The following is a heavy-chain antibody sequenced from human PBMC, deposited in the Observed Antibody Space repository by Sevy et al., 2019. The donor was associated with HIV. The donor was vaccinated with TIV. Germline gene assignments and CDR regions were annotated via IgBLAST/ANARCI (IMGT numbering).Heavy chain of an antibody. CDR1: GFIFSGYG. V-gene: IGHV3-23*01. J-gene: IGHJ1*01. Sequence: GGSLRLSCAASGFIFSGYGMNWVCQAPGQGLEWVSAISGSGGSTYYADSVKGRFTISRDNFRNTLYLQMNSLRAEDTAVYYCAKDRITAARFQHWGQGTLVTVSS. CDR3: AKDRITAARFQH. D-gene: IGHD6-13*01. CDR2: ISGSGGST.